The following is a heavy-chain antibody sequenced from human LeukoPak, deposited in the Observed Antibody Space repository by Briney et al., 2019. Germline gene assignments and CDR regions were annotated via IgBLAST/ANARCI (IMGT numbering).Heavy chain of an antibody. CDR3: ARVAARYVGMDV. CDR1: AGSINNYY. CDR2: IYYSGST. J-gene: IGHJ6*02. D-gene: IGHD6-6*01. Sequence: SETLSLTCTVSAGSINNYYWSWVRQPPGKGLEWIGYIYYSGSTNYNPSLKSRVTISVDTSKKQVSLNLSSVTAADTAVYYCARVAARYVGMDVWGQGTTVTVSS. V-gene: IGHV4-59*01.